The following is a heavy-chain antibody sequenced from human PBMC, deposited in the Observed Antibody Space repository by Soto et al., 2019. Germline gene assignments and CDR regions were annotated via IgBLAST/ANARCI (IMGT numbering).Heavy chain of an antibody. V-gene: IGHV3-74*03. Sequence: GGSLRLSCAASGFTFCGYWMVWVRQAPGKGLVWVSRISNDGGSTTYADSVKGRFTISRDNTKNTLYLQMNSLRAEDTAVYYCARSVSGYFDYWGQGDLVTVSS. D-gene: IGHD3-3*01. CDR1: GFTFCGYW. J-gene: IGHJ4*02. CDR2: ISNDGGST. CDR3: ARSVSGYFDY.